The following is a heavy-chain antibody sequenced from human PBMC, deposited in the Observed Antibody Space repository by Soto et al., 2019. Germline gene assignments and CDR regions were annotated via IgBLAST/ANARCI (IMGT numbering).Heavy chain of an antibody. CDR1: GGSMNIYY. J-gene: IGHJ5*02. CDR3: ARYSPPKKTYDSNPGWFDP. CDR2: VPDTGST. D-gene: IGHD3-22*01. Sequence: QVQLQESGPGQVKPSETLSLTCTVSGGSMNIYYWTWIRQPPGKGLEWIGFVPDTGSTNYNPSLKSRVTISLDPSRNQFSLGLSSVTAADTAVYFCARYSPPKKTYDSNPGWFDPWGQGTLVAVSS. V-gene: IGHV4-59*01.